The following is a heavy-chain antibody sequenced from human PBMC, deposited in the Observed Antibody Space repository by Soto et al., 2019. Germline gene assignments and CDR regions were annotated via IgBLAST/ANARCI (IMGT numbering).Heavy chain of an antibody. V-gene: IGHV1-8*01. D-gene: IGHD2-2*03. CDR1: GYTFTSYD. Sequence: QVQLVQSGAEVKKPGASVKVSCKASGYTFTSYDINWVRQATGQGLEWMGWMNPNSGNTGYAQKFQGRVTMTRNTSIITAYMELSSLRSEDTAVYYCARAGGYCSSTSCYYYYMDVWGKGTTVTVSS. CDR2: MNPNSGNT. CDR3: ARAGGYCSSTSCYYYYMDV. J-gene: IGHJ6*03.